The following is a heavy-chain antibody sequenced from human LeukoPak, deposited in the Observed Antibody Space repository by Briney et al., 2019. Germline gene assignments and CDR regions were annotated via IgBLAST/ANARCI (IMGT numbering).Heavy chain of an antibody. D-gene: IGHD3-22*01. CDR3: AREGTYSNGPDY. CDR2: INSDGTST. J-gene: IGHJ4*02. CDR1: GFTFSSHW. V-gene: IGHV3-74*01. Sequence: GGSLRLSCAASGFTFSSHWMHWVRQAPGKGLVWVSRINSDGTSTTYADSVKGRFTISRDNAKNTLYLQMNSLRGEDTAVFHCAREGTYSNGPDYWGQGTLVTVSS.